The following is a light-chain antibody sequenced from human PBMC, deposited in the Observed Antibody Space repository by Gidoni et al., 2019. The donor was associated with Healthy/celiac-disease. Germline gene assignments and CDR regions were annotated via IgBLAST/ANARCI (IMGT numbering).Light chain of an antibody. V-gene: IGKV3-11*01. CDR3: QQRTNWPLT. J-gene: IGKJ4*01. CDR1: QSISSY. CDR2: GAS. Sequence: EIVLTQSPATLSLSPRERATLSCRASQSISSYLAWYQQKPGQAPRLLIYGASNRATGIPARFSGSGSGTDLTLNISSLEPEDFAVYYCQQRTNWPLTFGGGTRVEIK.